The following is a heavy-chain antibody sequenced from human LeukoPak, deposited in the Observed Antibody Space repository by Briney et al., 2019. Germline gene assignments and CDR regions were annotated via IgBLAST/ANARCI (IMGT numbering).Heavy chain of an antibody. J-gene: IGHJ4*02. CDR2: INPSGGST. D-gene: IGHD4-17*01. CDR1: GYSFTGYY. Sequence: ASVKVSCKASGYSFTGYYIHWVRQAPGQGLEWMGIINPSGGSTSYAQKFQGRVTMTRDTSTSTVYMELSSLRSEDTAVYYCARAESTVTTVPRDYWGQGTLVTVSS. CDR3: ARAESTVTTVPRDY. V-gene: IGHV1-46*01.